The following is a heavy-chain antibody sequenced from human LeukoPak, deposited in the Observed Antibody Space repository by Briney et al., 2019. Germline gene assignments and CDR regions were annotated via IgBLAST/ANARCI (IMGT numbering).Heavy chain of an antibody. J-gene: IGHJ3*01. D-gene: IGHD3-10*01. CDR2: IFPRDSDT. CDR3: ARPDGSGTYAFDV. V-gene: IGHV5-51*01. CDR1: GYTFTNYW. Sequence: GESLKISCQGSGYTFTNYWIGWVRQMPGKGLEWMGFIFPRDSDTTYSPSLQGQVTISADKSINTAYLQWRSLKASDTAMYYCARPDGSGTYAFDVWGQGTMVTVS.